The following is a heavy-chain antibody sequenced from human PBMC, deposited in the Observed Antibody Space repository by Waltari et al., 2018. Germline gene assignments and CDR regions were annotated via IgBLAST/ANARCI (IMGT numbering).Heavy chain of an antibody. Sequence: QVQLRESGPAVVKPSETLSLTCAVSSGSISGGYGWTWIRQAPGKGLEWIGGVFGSSGDSYTNRSLKSRVTISKDTPNNQVSLTMKSATAADTAIYCCARTTVSKGNWNLLDVWGPGVLVTVSS. D-gene: IGHD1-1*01. J-gene: IGHJ4*02. CDR1: SGSISGGYG. CDR2: VFGSSGDS. CDR3: ARTTVSKGNWNLLDV. V-gene: IGHV4-38-2*01.